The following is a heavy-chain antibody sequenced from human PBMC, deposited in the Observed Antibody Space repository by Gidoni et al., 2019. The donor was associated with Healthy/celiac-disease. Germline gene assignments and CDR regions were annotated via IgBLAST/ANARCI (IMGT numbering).Heavy chain of an antibody. V-gene: IGHV3-33*01. Sequence: QVPLVESGGGVVQPGRSLRLSCAASGFTFCSYGMHWVRQAPGKGLEWVAVIWYDGSNNYYADSVKGRFTISRDNSKNTLYLQMNSLRAEDTAVYYCARDLAAMALSGMDVWGQGTTVTVSS. CDR1: GFTFCSYG. CDR2: IWYDGSNN. J-gene: IGHJ6*02. CDR3: ARDLAAMALSGMDV. D-gene: IGHD2-2*01.